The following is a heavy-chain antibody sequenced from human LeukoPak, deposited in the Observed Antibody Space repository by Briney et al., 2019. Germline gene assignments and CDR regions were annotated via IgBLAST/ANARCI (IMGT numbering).Heavy chain of an antibody. CDR2: ISYDGSNK. D-gene: IGHD6-13*01. CDR1: GFTFSSYA. CDR3: ARESAAGISVYFDY. Sequence: GALRLSCAASGFTFSSYAMHRVRQAPGKGLEWVAVISYDGSNKYYADSVKGRFTISRDNSKNTLYLQMNSLRAEDTAVYYCARESAAGISVYFDYWGQGTLVTVSS. J-gene: IGHJ4*02. V-gene: IGHV3-30*04.